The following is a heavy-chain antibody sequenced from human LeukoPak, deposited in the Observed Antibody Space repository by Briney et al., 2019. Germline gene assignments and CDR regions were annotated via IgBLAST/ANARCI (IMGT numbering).Heavy chain of an antibody. D-gene: IGHD6-13*01. CDR2: IKQDGSET. CDR1: GFTFSSYW. Sequence: GGSLRLSCAASGFTFSSYWMSWVRQAPGKGLEWVANIKQDGSETYYVGSVEGRFTISRDNAKNSLYLQINTLRAEDTAIYYCARIVPGLGSRWDYFDYWGQGTLVTVSS. V-gene: IGHV3-7*01. CDR3: ARIVPGLGSRWDYFDY. J-gene: IGHJ4*02.